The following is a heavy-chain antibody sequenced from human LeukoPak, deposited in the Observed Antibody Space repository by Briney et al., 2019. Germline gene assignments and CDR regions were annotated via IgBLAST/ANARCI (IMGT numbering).Heavy chain of an antibody. CDR1: GFTFSSYG. CDR2: ISYDGSNK. D-gene: IGHD2-15*01. V-gene: IGHV3-30*18. J-gene: IGHJ4*02. CDR3: AKDLAVVVVAADAFDY. Sequence: PGGSLRLSCAASGFTFSSYGMHWVRQAPGKGLEWVAVISYDGSNKYYAGSVKGRFTISRDNSKNTLYLQMNSLRAEDTAVYYCAKDLAVVVVAADAFDYWGQGTLVTVSS.